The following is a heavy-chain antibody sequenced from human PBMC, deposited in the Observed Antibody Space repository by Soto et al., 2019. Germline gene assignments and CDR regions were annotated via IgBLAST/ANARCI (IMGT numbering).Heavy chain of an antibody. CDR3: ARDFAYFDS. D-gene: IGHD3-3*01. CDR2: VYHTGRT. V-gene: IGHV4-61*01. Sequence: SETLSLTCTVSGGSFKSGSYSWSWIRQPPGKGLEWIGYVYHTGRTSYNPSLKSRVSISMDTSKNQFSLNLDSVTAADTAVYFCARDFAYFDSWGHGTQVTVSS. J-gene: IGHJ4*03. CDR1: GGSFKSGSYS.